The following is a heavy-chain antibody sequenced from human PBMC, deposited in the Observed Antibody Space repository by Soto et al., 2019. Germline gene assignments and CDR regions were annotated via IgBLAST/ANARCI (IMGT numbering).Heavy chain of an antibody. CDR3: EREGDRTPPATHNCFDP. CDR1: GDSVSSNSAA. Sequence: SQTLSLTCAISGDSVSSNSAAWNWIRQSPSRGLEWLGRTYYRSKWYNDYAVSVKSRITINPDTSKNQFSLQLNSVTPEDTAVDYCEREGDRTPPATHNCFDPGGQEPRVTVSS. CDR2: TYYRSKWYN. V-gene: IGHV6-1*01. D-gene: IGHD3-16*01. J-gene: IGHJ5*02.